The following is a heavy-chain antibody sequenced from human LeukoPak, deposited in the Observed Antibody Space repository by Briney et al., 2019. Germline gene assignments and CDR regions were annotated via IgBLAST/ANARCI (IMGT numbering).Heavy chain of an antibody. CDR1: GYTFTSYY. CDR2: INPSGGST. Sequence: ASAKVSCKASGYTFTSYYMHWVRQAPGQGLEWMGIINPSGGSTSYAQKFQGRVTMTRDMSTSTVYMELSSLRSEDTAVYYCARDSLYDFWSGRPSNWFDPWGQGTLVTVSS. CDR3: ARDSLYDFWSGRPSNWFDP. J-gene: IGHJ5*02. D-gene: IGHD3-3*01. V-gene: IGHV1-46*01.